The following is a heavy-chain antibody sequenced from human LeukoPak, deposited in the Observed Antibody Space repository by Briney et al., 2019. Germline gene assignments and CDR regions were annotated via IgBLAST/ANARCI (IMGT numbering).Heavy chain of an antibody. J-gene: IGHJ4*02. V-gene: IGHV3-48*01. D-gene: IGHD1-14*01. Sequence: GGSLRLSCAASGLTISSYSMNWVRQAPGKGLQWVSYISSSSSTIYYADSVKGRFTISRDNAKNSLYLQMNSLRAEDTAVYYCARGQTGYSVYWGQGTLVTVSS. CDR2: ISSSSSTI. CDR3: ARGQTGYSVY. CDR1: GLTISSYS.